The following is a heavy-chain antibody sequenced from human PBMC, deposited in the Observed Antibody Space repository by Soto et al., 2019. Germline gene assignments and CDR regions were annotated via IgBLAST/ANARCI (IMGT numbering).Heavy chain of an antibody. CDR1: GGTFSSYA. J-gene: IGHJ5*02. CDR2: IIPIFGTA. D-gene: IGHD6-13*01. Sequence: QVQLVQSGAEVKKPGSSVKVSCKASGGTFSSYAISWVRQAPGQGLEWMGGIIPIFGTANYAQKFQGRVTITADKSTSPAYRELRSRRSEAPALYYWARDPGRLAAAGGNWFDPGAREPWSPSPQ. V-gene: IGHV1-69*14. CDR3: ARDPGRLAAAGGNWFDP.